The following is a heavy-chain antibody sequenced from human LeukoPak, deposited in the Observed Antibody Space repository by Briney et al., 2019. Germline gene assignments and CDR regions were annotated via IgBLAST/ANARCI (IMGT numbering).Heavy chain of an antibody. CDR3: AKDFFYYGSGTSSTFDY. J-gene: IGHJ4*02. Sequence: PGGSLRLSCAASGFTFNNYAMSWVRQAPGKGPEWVSGISVGGDTTYYADSVKGRFTISRDNSKNTIYLQMDSLRAEDTAIYNCAKDFFYYGSGTSSTFDYWGQGTPVTVSS. V-gene: IGHV3-23*01. CDR1: GFTFNNYA. CDR2: ISVGGDTT. D-gene: IGHD3-10*01.